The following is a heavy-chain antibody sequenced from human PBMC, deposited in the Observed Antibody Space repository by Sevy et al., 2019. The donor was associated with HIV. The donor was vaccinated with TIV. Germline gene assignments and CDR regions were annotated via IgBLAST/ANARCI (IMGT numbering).Heavy chain of an antibody. J-gene: IGHJ3*02. V-gene: IGHV5-51*01. Sequence: AESLKISCKGSGYSFTSYWIGWVRQMPGKGLEWMGIIYPGDSDTRHSASFQGQVTISADKSISTAYLQWSSLKASDTAMYYCARQEGEWEPRLPKRSALNDAFDIWGQGTMVTVSS. D-gene: IGHD1-26*01. CDR3: ARQEGEWEPRLPKRSALNDAFDI. CDR2: IYPGDSDT. CDR1: GYSFTSYW.